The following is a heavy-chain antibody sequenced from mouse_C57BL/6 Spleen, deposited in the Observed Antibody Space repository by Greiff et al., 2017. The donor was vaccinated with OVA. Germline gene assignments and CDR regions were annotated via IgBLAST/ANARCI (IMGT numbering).Heavy chain of an antibody. Sequence: EVKVVESGGGLVKPGGSLKLSCAASGFTFSDYGMHWVRQAPEKGLEWVAYISSGSSTIYYADTVKGRFTISRDNAKNTLFLQMTSLRSEDTAMYYCARPYYGSSLYYFDYWGQGTTLTVSS. CDR3: ARPYYGSSLYYFDY. CDR1: GFTFSDYG. V-gene: IGHV5-17*01. J-gene: IGHJ2*01. CDR2: ISSGSSTI. D-gene: IGHD1-1*01.